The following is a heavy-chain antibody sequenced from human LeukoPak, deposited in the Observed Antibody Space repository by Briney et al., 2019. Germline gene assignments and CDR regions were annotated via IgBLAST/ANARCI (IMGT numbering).Heavy chain of an antibody. CDR2: IKKDGRDK. Sequence: SGGSLRLSCAASGFTLSDSWMSWVRQAPRKGLEWVASIKKDGRDKYYVDSVKGRFTVSRDNAKNSLYLQMNSLRVEDTAVYYCLQYNSGSTWGQGTLVTVSS. CDR1: GFTLSDSW. D-gene: IGHD3-10*01. CDR3: LQYNSGST. V-gene: IGHV3-7*01. J-gene: IGHJ5*02.